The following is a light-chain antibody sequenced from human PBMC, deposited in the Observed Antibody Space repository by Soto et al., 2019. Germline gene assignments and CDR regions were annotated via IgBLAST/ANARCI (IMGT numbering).Light chain of an antibody. CDR1: QTISSNY. Sequence: EIVLTQSPGTLSVSPGERATLSCRASQTISSNYLAWYPQKPGQAPSLLIYGTSSRATGIPDRFSGSGSGTGFTLTISRLEPEDSAIYYCQQYVSWTFGQGTKVEIK. CDR3: QQYVSWT. CDR2: GTS. V-gene: IGKV3-20*01. J-gene: IGKJ1*01.